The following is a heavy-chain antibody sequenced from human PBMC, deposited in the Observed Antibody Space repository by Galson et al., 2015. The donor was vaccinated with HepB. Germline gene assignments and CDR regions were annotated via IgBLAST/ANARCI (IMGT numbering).Heavy chain of an antibody. CDR2: INSDGSNT. Sequence: SLRLSCAASGFTFSSSWMHWVRQAPGKGLVWVSRINSDGSNTNYADCVKGRFTISRDNAKSTLYLQMNGLSAKDTAIYYCATFATSSSWYSEDYWGQGTLVTVSS. CDR3: ATFATSSSWYSEDY. D-gene: IGHD6-13*01. J-gene: IGHJ4*02. CDR1: GFTFSSSW. V-gene: IGHV3-74*01.